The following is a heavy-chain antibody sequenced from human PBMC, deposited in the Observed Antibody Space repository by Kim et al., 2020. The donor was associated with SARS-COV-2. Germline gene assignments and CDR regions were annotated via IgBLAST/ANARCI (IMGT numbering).Heavy chain of an antibody. V-gene: IGHV3-33*01. D-gene: IGHD5-12*01. CDR1: GFTFSGYG. J-gene: IGHJ1*01. CDR3: ARDGGYSGFGYFQH. Sequence: GGSLRLSCAVSGFTFSGYGMHWVRQAPGKGLEWVAVIWYDGSNKYYADSVKGRFTISRDNSKNTLYLQMNSLRAEDTAVYYCARDGGYSGFGYFQHWGQGTLVTVPS. CDR2: IWYDGSNK.